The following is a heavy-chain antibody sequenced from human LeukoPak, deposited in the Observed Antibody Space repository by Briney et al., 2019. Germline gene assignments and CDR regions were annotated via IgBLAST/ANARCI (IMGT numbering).Heavy chain of an antibody. V-gene: IGHV4-39*07. CDR2: IYYSGST. CDR1: GGSISSSSYY. J-gene: IGHJ1*01. CDR3: ASSPRSGWYGGEYFQH. D-gene: IGHD6-19*01. Sequence: SETLSLTCTVSGGSISSSSYYWGWIRQPPGKGLDGIGGIYYSGSTHYNPPLKSRGTISVDTAKNQLSLKLSSVTAADTAVYSCASSPRSGWYGGEYFQHWGQGTLVTVSS.